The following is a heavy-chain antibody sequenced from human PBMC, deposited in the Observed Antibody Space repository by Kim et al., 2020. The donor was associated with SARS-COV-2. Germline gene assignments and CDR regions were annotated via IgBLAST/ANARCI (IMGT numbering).Heavy chain of an antibody. D-gene: IGHD3-16*01. J-gene: IGHJ4*02. CDR1: GFTFSSYW. CDR2: IYSAGSTT. Sequence: GGSPRLSCVASGFTFSSYWMHWVRQVPGKGLGWVSRIYSAGSTTNYADSVKGLFTITRDNAKNTLHLQMNSMRAEDTAVYYCAKGGSTYADCWGQGTLVTVSS. CDR3: AKGGSTYADC. V-gene: IGHV3-74*01.